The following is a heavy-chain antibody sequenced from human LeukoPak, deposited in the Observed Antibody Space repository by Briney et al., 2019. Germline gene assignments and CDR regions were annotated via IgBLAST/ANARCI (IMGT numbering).Heavy chain of an antibody. J-gene: IGHJ3*01. CDR3: ARVTRTHDAFDV. D-gene: IGHD2-21*02. Sequence: SETLSLTCTVSGDSINSYFWTWIRQPPGKGLEWLGYIYSRGTTAYNPSLESRLTMSTDTSKNQFSLTLRSVTTADTAVYFCARVTRTHDAFDVWGQRIMVTVSS. V-gene: IGHV4-59*01. CDR2: IYSRGTT. CDR1: GDSINSYF.